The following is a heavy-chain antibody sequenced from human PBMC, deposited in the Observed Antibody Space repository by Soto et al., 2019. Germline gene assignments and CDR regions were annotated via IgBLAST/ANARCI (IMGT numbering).Heavy chain of an antibody. CDR1: GFTFSSYA. D-gene: IGHD3-9*01. CDR3: AKPRSYYDILTGYSDAFDI. CDR2: ISGSGGST. V-gene: IGHV3-23*01. J-gene: IGHJ3*02. Sequence: EVQLLESGGGLVQPGGSLRLSCAASGFTFSSYAMSWVRQAPGKGLEWVSAISGSGGSTYYADSMKGRFTISRDNSKNTLYLQMNSLRAEDTAVYYCAKPRSYYDILTGYSDAFDIWGQGTMVTVSS.